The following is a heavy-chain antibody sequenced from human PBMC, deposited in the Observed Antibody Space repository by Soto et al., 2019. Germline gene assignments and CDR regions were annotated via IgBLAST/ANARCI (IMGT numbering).Heavy chain of an antibody. Sequence: QLQLQESGSGLVKPSQTLSLTCAVSGGSISSGGYSWSWIRQPPGKGLEWIGYIYHSGSTYYNPSHDSRVTITVDRSKNQFSLKLSSVTAADTAVYYCARGIAAAGRENWFDPWGQGTLVTVSS. D-gene: IGHD6-13*01. CDR1: GGSISSGGYS. CDR3: ARGIAAAGRENWFDP. V-gene: IGHV4-30-2*01. CDR2: IYHSGST. J-gene: IGHJ5*02.